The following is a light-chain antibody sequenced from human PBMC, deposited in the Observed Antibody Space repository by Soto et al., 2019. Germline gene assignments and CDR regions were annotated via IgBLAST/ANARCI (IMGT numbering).Light chain of an antibody. V-gene: IGKV3-15*01. CDR3: QQYESLPLT. J-gene: IGKJ5*01. Sequence: DIVMTPSPATLSVSPGERATLSCRASQSVSSNLAWYQQKPGQAPRLLIYGAFTRATGIPARFSGSGSGTGFTFTISSLQPEDFATYYCQQYESLPLTFGQGTRLEIK. CDR1: QSVSSN. CDR2: GAF.